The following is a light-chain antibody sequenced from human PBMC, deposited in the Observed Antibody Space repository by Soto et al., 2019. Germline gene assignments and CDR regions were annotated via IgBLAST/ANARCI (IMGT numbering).Light chain of an antibody. Sequence: DIQMTQSPSTLSASVGDRVTITCRASQSISTWLAWYQQKPGKAPKVLIYDASSLESGVPSRFGGSGSGTEFTLTIISLQPDDSATYYCQQYNSHSWTFGQGTKVDIK. CDR3: QQYNSHSWT. CDR1: QSISTW. V-gene: IGKV1-5*01. CDR2: DAS. J-gene: IGKJ1*01.